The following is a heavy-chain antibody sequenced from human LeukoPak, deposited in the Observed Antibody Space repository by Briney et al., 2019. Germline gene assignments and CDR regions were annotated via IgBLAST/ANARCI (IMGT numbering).Heavy chain of an antibody. Sequence: PGGSLRLSCAASGFTFSSYAMNWVRQAPGKGLEWVSGISNSAIKTNYADSVKGRFSISRDNSKNTLYLQMNSLRAEDTAVYYCAKGGGITIFGVVTSDSYYYMDVWGKGTTVTVSS. CDR2: ISNSAIKT. CDR1: GFTFSSYA. D-gene: IGHD3-3*01. CDR3: AKGGGITIFGVVTSDSYYYMDV. V-gene: IGHV3-23*01. J-gene: IGHJ6*03.